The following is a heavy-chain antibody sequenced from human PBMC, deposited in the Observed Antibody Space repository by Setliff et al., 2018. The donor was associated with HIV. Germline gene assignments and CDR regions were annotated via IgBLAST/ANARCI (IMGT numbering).Heavy chain of an antibody. D-gene: IGHD3-22*01. CDR3: ARGGQYDSGGYYPPPAGRIDS. V-gene: IGHV5-51*01. CDR2: IYPTDSHT. J-gene: IGHJ4*02. Sequence: GESLKISCKGSGYGFSSYWIAWVRQMPGRGLEWVGVIYPTDSHTTYSPSFQGRVTISVDMSISTAYLQWSSLKASDTAIYYCARGGQYDSGGYYPPPAGRIDSWGQGTLVTVSS. CDR1: GYGFSSYW.